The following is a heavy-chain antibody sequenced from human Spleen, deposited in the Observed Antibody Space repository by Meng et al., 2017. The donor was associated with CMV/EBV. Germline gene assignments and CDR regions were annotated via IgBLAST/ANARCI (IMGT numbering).Heavy chain of an antibody. CDR3: ARDRSVVVPAALDY. CDR2: IYYSGST. D-gene: IGHD2-2*01. V-gene: IGHV4-61*01. CDR1: GGSVSSGSYY. J-gene: IGHJ4*02. Sequence: AETLSLTCTVPGGSVSSGSYYWSWIRQPPGKGLEWIGYIYYSGSTNYNPSLKSRVTISVDTSKNQFSLKLSSVTAADTAVYYCARDRSVVVPAALDYWGQGTLVTVSS.